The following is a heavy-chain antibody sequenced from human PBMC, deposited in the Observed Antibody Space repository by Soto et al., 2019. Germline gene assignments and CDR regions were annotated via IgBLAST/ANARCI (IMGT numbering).Heavy chain of an antibody. J-gene: IGHJ3*02. Sequence: GGSLRLSCAASGFTFSSYWMHWVRQAPGKGLVWVSRINSDGSSTSYADSVKGRFTISRDNAKNTLYLQMNSLRAEDTAVYYCARVRCSGGSCYSRDAFDIWGQGTMVTVSS. CDR2: INSDGSST. CDR3: ARVRCSGGSCYSRDAFDI. CDR1: GFTFSSYW. D-gene: IGHD2-15*01. V-gene: IGHV3-74*01.